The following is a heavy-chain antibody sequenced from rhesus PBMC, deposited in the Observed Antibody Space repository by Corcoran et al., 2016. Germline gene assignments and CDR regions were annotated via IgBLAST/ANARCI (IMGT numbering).Heavy chain of an antibody. D-gene: IGHD4-23*01. Sequence: QVQLQESGPGLVKPSETLSLTCAVSGGSISGGYGWSWIRQPPGKGLEWIGHIFGRSGSTDSNPSLKSLVTIPRETSKNQCSLKLSAGTAADTAVDYWARQWSNYGPLDYWGQGVLVTVSS. CDR2: IFGRSGST. CDR1: GGSISGGYG. J-gene: IGHJ4*01. CDR3: ARQWSNYGPLDY. V-gene: IGHV4-76*01.